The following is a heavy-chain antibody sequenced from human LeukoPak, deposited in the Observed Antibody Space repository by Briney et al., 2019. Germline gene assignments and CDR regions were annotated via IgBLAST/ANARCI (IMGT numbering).Heavy chain of an antibody. CDR1: GFTFSTYI. D-gene: IGHD1-26*01. Sequence: PGGSLRLSCAASGFTFSTYIMNWVRQAPGKGLEWVSSISSSTTYIYYADSVKGRFTISRDNAKNSLYLQMNSLRAEDTAVYYCARAVGARFDYWGQGTLVTVSS. V-gene: IGHV3-21*01. J-gene: IGHJ4*02. CDR2: ISSSTTYI. CDR3: ARAVGARFDY.